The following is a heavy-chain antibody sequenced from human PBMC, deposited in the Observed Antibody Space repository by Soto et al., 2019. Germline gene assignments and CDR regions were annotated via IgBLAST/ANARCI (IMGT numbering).Heavy chain of an antibody. V-gene: IGHV4-59*01. D-gene: IGHD3-3*01. CDR1: GGSISDFY. Sequence: QVQLQESGPGLVKPSETLSLTCSVSGGSISDFYWSWIRQSPEKGLEYIADSSYGGITILNGALNGRVTMSIDTSKNQFSLKATSLTAADTAVYYCARARKATYITGGFESWGQGTLVNVSS. CDR3: ARARKATYITGGFES. J-gene: IGHJ4*02. CDR2: SSYGGIT.